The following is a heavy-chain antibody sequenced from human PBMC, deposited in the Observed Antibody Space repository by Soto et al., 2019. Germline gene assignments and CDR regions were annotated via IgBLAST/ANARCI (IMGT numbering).Heavy chain of an antibody. CDR1: GFTFSSYS. CDR2: ISSSSSTI. Sequence: EVQLVESGGGLVQPGGSLRLSCAASGFTFSSYSMNWVRQAPGKGLEWVSYISSSSSTIYYADSVKGRFTISRNNDKNSLYLHMTRLRADDTAVYYCAREADYVNWFDPWGQGTLVTVSS. J-gene: IGHJ5*02. V-gene: IGHV3-48*01. CDR3: AREADYVNWFDP. D-gene: IGHD4-17*01.